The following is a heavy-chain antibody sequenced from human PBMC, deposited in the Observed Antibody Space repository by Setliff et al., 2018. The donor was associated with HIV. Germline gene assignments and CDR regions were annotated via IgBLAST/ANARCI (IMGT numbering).Heavy chain of an antibody. CDR1: EFILSTYA. CDR3: VKDGSQSGLYYHYMDV. V-gene: IGHV3-9*01. D-gene: IGHD2-2*02. Sequence: GGSLRLSCVGSEFILSTYAMYWVRQRPGKGLEWVSGISWNGDLTAYAGFTKGRFTISRDNARKSLYLEMNSLTTEDTALYYCVKDGSQSGLYYHYMDVWGKGTTVTVSS. J-gene: IGHJ6*03. CDR2: ISWNGDLT.